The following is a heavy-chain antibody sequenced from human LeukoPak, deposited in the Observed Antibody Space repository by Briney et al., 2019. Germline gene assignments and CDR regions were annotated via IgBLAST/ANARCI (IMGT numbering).Heavy chain of an antibody. CDR1: GGSISYFY. CDR3: ARGIGARGAFDI. J-gene: IGHJ3*02. V-gene: IGHV4-59*01. D-gene: IGHD6-6*01. Sequence: PSETLSLTCSVSGGSISYFYWNWIRQAPGKGLEWIGYISYSGSTTYNPSLKSRVTISLDTSQKQFSLKLNSVTAADTAVYYCARGIGARGAFDIWGQGTMVTVSS. CDR2: ISYSGST.